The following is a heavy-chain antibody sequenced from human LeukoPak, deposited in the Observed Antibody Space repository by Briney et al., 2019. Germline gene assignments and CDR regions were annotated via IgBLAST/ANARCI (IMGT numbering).Heavy chain of an antibody. CDR2: IYSGGST. Sequence: PGGSLRLSCAASEFTVSSNHMSWVRQAPGKGLEWVSAIYSGGSTYYVGSVKGRFTISRDNAKNSLYLQMSSLRDEDTAMYYCSSESRYWGQGTLVIVSS. J-gene: IGHJ4*02. CDR1: EFTVSSNH. D-gene: IGHD3-22*01. CDR3: SSESRY. V-gene: IGHV3-53*01.